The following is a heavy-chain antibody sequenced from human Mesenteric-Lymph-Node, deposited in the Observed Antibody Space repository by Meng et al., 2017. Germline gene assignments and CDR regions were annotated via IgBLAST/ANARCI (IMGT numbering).Heavy chain of an antibody. V-gene: IGHV4-59*01. CDR1: GGSISSYY. Sequence: GSLRLSCTVSGGSISSYYWSWIRQPPEKGLDWIGYISYSGTTNYNPSLKSRVTISVDTSKNQFSLRLSSVTAADTAVYYCARSMLGVGDAFDIWGQGTMVTVSS. D-gene: IGHD3-22*01. CDR2: ISYSGTT. CDR3: ARSMLGVGDAFDI. J-gene: IGHJ3*02.